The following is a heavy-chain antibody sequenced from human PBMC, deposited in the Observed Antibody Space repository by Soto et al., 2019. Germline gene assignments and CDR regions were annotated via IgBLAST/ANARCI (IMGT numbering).Heavy chain of an antibody. V-gene: IGHV4-59*08. Sequence: PSETLSLTCTVSGGSINNYYWSWIRQPPGKGLEWIGYIYYSGSTNYNPSLKSRVSISVDTSKNQFSLKLSSVTAADTAVYFCARLGMFRFDPWGQGTLVTVS. CDR2: IYYSGST. CDR3: ARLGMFRFDP. D-gene: IGHD3-10*02. CDR1: GGSINNYY. J-gene: IGHJ5*02.